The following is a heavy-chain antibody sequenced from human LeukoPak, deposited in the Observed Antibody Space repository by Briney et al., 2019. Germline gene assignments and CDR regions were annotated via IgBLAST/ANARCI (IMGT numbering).Heavy chain of an antibody. V-gene: IGHV3-30*02. CDR1: GFTFSSYG. D-gene: IGHD2-2*01. J-gene: IGHJ6*03. CDR3: AKDFGGGSSTSFACYYYYMDV. CDR2: IRYDGSNK. Sequence: GGSLRLSCAASGFTFSSYGMHWVRQAPGKGLEWVAFIRYDGSNKHYADSVKGRFTISRDNSKNTLYLQMNSLRAEDTAVYYCAKDFGGGSSTSFACYYYYMDVWGKGTTVTISS.